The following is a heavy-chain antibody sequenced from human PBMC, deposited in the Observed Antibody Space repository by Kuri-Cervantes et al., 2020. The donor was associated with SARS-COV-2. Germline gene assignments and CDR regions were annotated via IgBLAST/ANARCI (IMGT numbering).Heavy chain of an antibody. Sequence: GESLKISCTVSGGSISSHYWSWIRQPPGKGLEWMGIIYPGDSDTRYSPSFQGQVTISADKSISTAYLQWSSLKASDTAMYYCAISRTGPGAFDIWGQGTMVTVSS. CDR3: AISRTGPGAFDI. J-gene: IGHJ3*02. D-gene: IGHD1-1*01. CDR2: IYPGDSDT. V-gene: IGHV5-51*01. CDR1: GGSISSHY.